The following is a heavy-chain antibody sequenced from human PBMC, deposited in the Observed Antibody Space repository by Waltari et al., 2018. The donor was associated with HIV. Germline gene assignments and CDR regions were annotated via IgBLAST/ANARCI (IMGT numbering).Heavy chain of an antibody. D-gene: IGHD3-10*01. CDR1: GSTFTNHA. CDR3: ARITMTLGRGMDV. CDR2: INTNTGNP. V-gene: IGHV7-4-1*02. J-gene: IGHJ6*02. Sequence: QLQLVQSGSDLKKPGASVKVSCKASGSTFTNHALNWVRQAPGQGLEWMGWINTNTGNPTYAQGFTGRFVFSLDTSVSTAYLQISSLKAEDTAVYYCARITMTLGRGMDVWGQGTTVTVSS.